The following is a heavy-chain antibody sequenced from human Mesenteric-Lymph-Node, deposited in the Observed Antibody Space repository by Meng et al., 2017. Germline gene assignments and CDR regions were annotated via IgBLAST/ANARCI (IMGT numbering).Heavy chain of an antibody. D-gene: IGHD2-15*01. CDR3: ARVSHPGVGAATRKYWIDP. Sequence: ASVKVSCKASGYTFTGYYMHWVRQAPGQGLEWMGRINPNSGGTNYAQKFQGRVTMTRDTSISTAYMELSKLRSDDTAVYYCARVSHPGVGAATRKYWIDPWGQGTLVTVSS. CDR1: GYTFTGYY. CDR2: INPNSGGT. V-gene: IGHV1-2*06. J-gene: IGHJ5*02.